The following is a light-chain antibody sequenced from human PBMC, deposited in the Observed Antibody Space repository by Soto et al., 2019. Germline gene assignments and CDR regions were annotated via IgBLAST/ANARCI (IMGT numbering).Light chain of an antibody. Sequence: DIQMTQSPSSLSASVRDRVTITCRASQTISTHLNWYQQKPGKTPKLLIYAASTLQSRVPSRFSGSGSGTDFTLTNNSLQPEDLATYYCQQSLTIPYTFGQGTKLEIK. J-gene: IGKJ2*01. CDR3: QQSLTIPYT. CDR1: QTISTH. CDR2: AAS. V-gene: IGKV1-39*01.